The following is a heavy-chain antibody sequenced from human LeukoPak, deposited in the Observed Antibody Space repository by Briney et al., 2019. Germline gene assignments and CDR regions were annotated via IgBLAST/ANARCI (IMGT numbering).Heavy chain of an antibody. D-gene: IGHD4-23*01. V-gene: IGHV3-23*01. CDR1: GFTFSNYG. CDR3: ASGGNSVFDY. J-gene: IGHJ4*02. Sequence: GGSLRLSCAASGFTFSNYGMSWVRQAAGKGLEWVSVIGGNTYSTYYADSVKGRFTISRDNSRNTLYLQMNSLRAEDTAVYYCASGGNSVFDYWGQGTLVTVSS. CDR2: IGGNTYST.